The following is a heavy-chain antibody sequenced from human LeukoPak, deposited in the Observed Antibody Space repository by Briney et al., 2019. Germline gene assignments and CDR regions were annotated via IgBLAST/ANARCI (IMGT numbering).Heavy chain of an antibody. Sequence: SETLSLTCTVSGGSISSSSYYWGWIRQPPGKGLEWIGSIYYSGSTYYNPSLKSRVTISVDTSKNQFSLKLSSLTAADTAVYYCVRDGRGYCSSSSVCYSWFDPWGQGTLVAVSS. J-gene: IGHJ5*02. V-gene: IGHV4-39*07. CDR1: GGSISSSSYY. D-gene: IGHD2-2*01. CDR2: IYYSGST. CDR3: VRDGRGYCSSSSVCYSWFDP.